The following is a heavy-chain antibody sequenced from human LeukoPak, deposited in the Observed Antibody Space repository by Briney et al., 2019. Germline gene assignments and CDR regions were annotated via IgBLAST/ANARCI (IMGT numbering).Heavy chain of an antibody. Sequence: ASDTLSLTCAVYGGSFSGYYWSWIRQPPGKGLGWIGEINHSGSTNYNPPLKGRVTISVDTSKHQFSLKLSSVTAADTAVYYCARGGRGVTREPFGRWGQGTLVTVSS. V-gene: IGHV4-34*01. J-gene: IGHJ4*02. CDR2: INHSGST. CDR3: ARGGRGVTREPFGR. CDR1: GGSFSGYY. D-gene: IGHD1-14*01.